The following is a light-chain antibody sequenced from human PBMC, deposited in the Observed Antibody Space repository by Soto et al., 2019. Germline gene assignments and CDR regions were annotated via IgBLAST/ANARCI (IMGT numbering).Light chain of an antibody. CDR2: DVS. CDR3: SSYTSISTLRWV. CDR1: SSDVGGYNY. V-gene: IGLV2-14*01. J-gene: IGLJ3*02. Sequence: QSALTQPASVSGSPGQSITISCTGTSSDVGGYNYVSWYQQHPGKAPKLMIYDVSNRPSGVSNRFSGSKSGNTASLTISGLQAEDEADYYCSSYTSISTLRWVFGGGTKVTVL.